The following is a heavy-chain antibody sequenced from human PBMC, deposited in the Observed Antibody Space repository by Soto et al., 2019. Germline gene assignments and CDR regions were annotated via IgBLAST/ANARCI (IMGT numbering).Heavy chain of an antibody. CDR2: VNPIVSMS. Sequence: QVQLVQSGAELKKPGSWGKASCRASGDPLSFYTITWVHQAPGLGLEWMGRVNPIVSMSNYAQKFQGRVTITADKSTNTAYMQLSSLRSEDTAIYYCAASYGSGYRAFDYWGQGALVTVSS. D-gene: IGHD3-10*01. CDR1: GDPLSFYT. V-gene: IGHV1-69*02. J-gene: IGHJ4*02. CDR3: AASYGSGYRAFDY.